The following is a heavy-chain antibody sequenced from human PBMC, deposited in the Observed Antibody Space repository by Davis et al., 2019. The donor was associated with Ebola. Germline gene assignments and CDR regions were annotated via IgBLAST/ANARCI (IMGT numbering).Heavy chain of an antibody. CDR3: AKDEGRSSSPDY. Sequence: GESLKISCAASGFTFSDYYMSWIRQAPGKGLEWVSYISSSGSTMYYADSVKGRFTISRDNSKNTLYLQMNSLRAEDTAVYYCAKDEGRSSSPDYWGQGTLVTVSS. D-gene: IGHD6-6*01. CDR1: GFTFSDYY. CDR2: ISSSGSTM. V-gene: IGHV3-11*04. J-gene: IGHJ4*02.